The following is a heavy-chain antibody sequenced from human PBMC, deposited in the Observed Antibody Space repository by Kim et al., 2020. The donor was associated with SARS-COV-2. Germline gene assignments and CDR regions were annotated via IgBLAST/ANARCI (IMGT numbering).Heavy chain of an antibody. V-gene: IGHV3-74*01. CDR2: INSDGSST. CDR3: ASGIAVRSYWYFDL. J-gene: IGHJ2*01. D-gene: IGHD6-6*01. CDR1: GFTFSSYW. Sequence: GGSLRLSCAASGFTFSSYWMHWVRQAPGKGLVWVSRINSDGSSTGHADSVKGRFTISRDNAKNTLYLQMNNLRAEDTAVYFCASGIAVRSYWYFDLWGRGTLVTVSS.